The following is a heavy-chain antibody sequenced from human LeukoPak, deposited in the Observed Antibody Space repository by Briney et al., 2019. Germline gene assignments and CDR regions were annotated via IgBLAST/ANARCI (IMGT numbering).Heavy chain of an antibody. D-gene: IGHD4/OR15-4a*01. CDR1: GFTFSSYE. CDR3: VRESDSGEFGY. V-gene: IGHV3-48*03. CDR2: ISSSGSTI. J-gene: IGHJ4*03. Sequence: GGSLRLSCAASGFTFSSYEMNWVRQAPGKGLEWVSYISSSGSTIYYADSVKGRFTISRDNAKNSLYLQMNSLRAEDTAVYYCVRESDSGEFGYWGQGTLVTVSS.